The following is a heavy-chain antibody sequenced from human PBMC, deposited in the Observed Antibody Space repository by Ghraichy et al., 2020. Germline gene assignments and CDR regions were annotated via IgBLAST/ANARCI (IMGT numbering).Heavy chain of an antibody. J-gene: IGHJ4*02. CDR3: ARVGEGASLLLAY. Sequence: ASVKVSCKASGYTFTASYIHWVRQAPGQGLEWMGRLNPYSGGTNYAQKFQGTVTMTGDTSISTAFLELNSLRSDDTAVYYCARVGEGASLLLAYWGQGTLVTV. CDR1: GYTFTASY. V-gene: IGHV1-2*06. D-gene: IGHD1-26*01. CDR2: LNPYSGGT.